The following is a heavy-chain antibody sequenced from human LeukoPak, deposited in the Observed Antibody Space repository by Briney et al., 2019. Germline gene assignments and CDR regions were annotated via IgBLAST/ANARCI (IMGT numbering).Heavy chain of an antibody. D-gene: IGHD5-12*01. CDR1: GFTFSSHW. J-gene: IGHJ4*02. CDR3: ARGSGNEPFDY. CDR2: INRDGSST. V-gene: IGHV3-74*01. Sequence: PGGSPRLSCAASGFTFSSHWIHWVRQAPGKGLVWVSGINRDGSSTSYADSVKGRFTISRDNAKNTLYLQMNSLRAEDTAVYYCARGSGNEPFDYWGQGTLVTVSS.